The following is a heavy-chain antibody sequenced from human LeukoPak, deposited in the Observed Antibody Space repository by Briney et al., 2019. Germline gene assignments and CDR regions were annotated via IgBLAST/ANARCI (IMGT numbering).Heavy chain of an antibody. CDR2: IYSGGST. V-gene: IGHV3-66*01. J-gene: IGHJ6*02. CDR3: ARVAASYGMDV. CDR1: GFTVSSNY. Sequence: GGSLRLSCAASGFTVSSNYMSWVRQAPGKGLEWVSVIYSGGSTYYADSVKGRFTISRDNSKNTLYLQMNSLRAEDTAVYYCARVAASYGMDVWGQGTTATVSS.